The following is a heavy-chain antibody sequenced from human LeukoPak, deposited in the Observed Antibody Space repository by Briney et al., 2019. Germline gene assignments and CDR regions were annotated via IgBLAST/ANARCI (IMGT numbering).Heavy chain of an antibody. CDR3: ARSPSYDFWSGVRDFDY. CDR2: ISHDGSNK. V-gene: IGHV3-30*04. Sequence: GGSLRLSCAASGFAFSPYAMHWVRQAPGKGLEWVAVISHDGSNKDYADSVKGRFTIARDNSKNSLLLQMSSLRGEDTAVYYCARSPSYDFWSGVRDFDYWSQGTLVTVSS. D-gene: IGHD3/OR15-3a*01. CDR1: GFAFSPYA. J-gene: IGHJ4*02.